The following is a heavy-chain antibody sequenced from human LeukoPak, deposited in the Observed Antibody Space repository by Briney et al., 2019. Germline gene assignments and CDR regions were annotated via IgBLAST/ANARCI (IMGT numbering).Heavy chain of an antibody. J-gene: IGHJ1*01. CDR3: TTDAYYYDSSTSFYAEYFQH. V-gene: IGHV3-15*01. Sequence: PGGSLRLSCAASGFTFSYAWMSWVRQAPGKGLEWVGRIKSKTDSGTTDYAPPEKGRFSISRDDSKNTLYLQMSSLRIEDTAVYYCTTDAYYYDSSTSFYAEYFQHWGQGTLVTVSS. CDR2: IKSKTDSGTT. D-gene: IGHD3-22*01. CDR1: GFTFSYAW.